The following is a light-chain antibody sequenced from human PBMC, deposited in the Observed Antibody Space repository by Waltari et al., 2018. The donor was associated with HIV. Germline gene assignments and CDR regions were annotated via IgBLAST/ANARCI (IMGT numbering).Light chain of an antibody. V-gene: IGLV3-25*03. CDR3: QSADSSGTYWV. Sequence: SYELTQPPSVSVSPGQTARITCSGDALPKQYAYWYQQKPGQAPVLVIFKDSERPSGIPERFSGSSSGTTATLIIRGVQAEDEADYYCQSADSSGTYWVFGGGTKLTVL. CDR1: ALPKQY. J-gene: IGLJ3*02. CDR2: KDS.